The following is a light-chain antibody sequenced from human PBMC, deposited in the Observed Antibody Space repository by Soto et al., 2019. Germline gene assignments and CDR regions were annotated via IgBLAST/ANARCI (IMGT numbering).Light chain of an antibody. CDR1: SSDVGGYNY. V-gene: IGLV2-14*03. CDR2: EVS. CDR3: TSFTSSSTWV. Sequence: QSALTQPAFVSGSPGQSITISCTGTSSDVGGYNYVSWFQQHPGKAPKLKIYEVSNRPSGVSNRFSGSKSGYTASLTISELQAEDEADYYCTSFTSSSTWVFGGGTKVTVL. J-gene: IGLJ3*02.